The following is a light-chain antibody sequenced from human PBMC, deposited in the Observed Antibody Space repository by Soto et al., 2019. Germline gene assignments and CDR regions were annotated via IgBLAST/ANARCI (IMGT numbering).Light chain of an antibody. CDR1: QSISIY. Sequence: EIVLTQSPATLSLSPGERATLSCRASQSISIYLAWYQQKPGQAPRLLIYDASNRATGIPVRFSGSGSETDFTLTISSLEPEDFAVYYCQQRGNWPPITFGQGTRLEIK. CDR3: QQRGNWPPIT. J-gene: IGKJ5*01. V-gene: IGKV3-11*01. CDR2: DAS.